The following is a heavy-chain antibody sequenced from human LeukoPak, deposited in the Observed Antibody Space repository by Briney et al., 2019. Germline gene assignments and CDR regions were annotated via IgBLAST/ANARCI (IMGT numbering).Heavy chain of an antibody. Sequence: GGSLRLSCVASGFTFSNYWMQWVRHVPGKGLVWVSRLNGDGTNIIYADSVKGRFTISRDNAENTLYLQMNSLRAEDTALYYCARSQSGVFDVWGQGTMVTVSS. J-gene: IGHJ3*01. D-gene: IGHD2-8*01. CDR3: ARSQSGVFDV. V-gene: IGHV3-74*01. CDR1: GFTFSNYW. CDR2: LNGDGTNI.